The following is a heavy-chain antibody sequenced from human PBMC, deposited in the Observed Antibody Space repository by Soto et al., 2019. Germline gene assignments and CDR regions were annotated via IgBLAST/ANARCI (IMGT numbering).Heavy chain of an antibody. D-gene: IGHD2-2*01. Sequence: SCNAEEGNFSSHAISSIRQTKVHGIEWLRGLIPILGTANYAQKFQGRVTMTADESTSTAHMELSSLRSEDTDVYYCASLYIVVPRTFYHYCGMDFWGLRTPVTV. CDR1: EGNFSSHA. J-gene: IGHJ6*02. V-gene: IGHV1-69*01. CDR2: LIPILGTA. CDR3: ASLYIVVPRTFYHYCGMDF.